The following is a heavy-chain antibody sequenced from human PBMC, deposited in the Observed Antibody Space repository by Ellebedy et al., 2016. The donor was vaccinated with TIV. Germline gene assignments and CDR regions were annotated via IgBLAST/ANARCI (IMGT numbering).Heavy chain of an antibody. CDR1: GFTFSHYA. Sequence: PGGSLRLSCSASGFTFSHYAMHWVRQAPGKGLEYVSAINNNGGNTYYADSVKGRFTISRDSSKNTLYLQMSSLRPEDTAVYYCVKDRGDIIRDFDYWGQGTLVTVSS. V-gene: IGHV3-64D*06. D-gene: IGHD2-21*02. CDR2: INNNGGNT. CDR3: VKDRGDIIRDFDY. J-gene: IGHJ4*02.